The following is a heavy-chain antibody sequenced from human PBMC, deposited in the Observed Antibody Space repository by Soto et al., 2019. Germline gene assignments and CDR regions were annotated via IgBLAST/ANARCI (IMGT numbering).Heavy chain of an antibody. V-gene: IGHV3-33*01. J-gene: IGHJ5*02. D-gene: IGHD3-3*01. CDR1: GFTFSSYG. CDR2: IWYDGSNK. Sequence: GGSLRLSCAASGFTFSSYGMHWVRQAPGKGLEWVAVIWYDGSNKYYADSVKGRFTISRDNSKNTLYLQMNSLRAEDTAVYYCARDSYDFWSGFKAFDPWGQGTLVTVSS. CDR3: ARDSYDFWSGFKAFDP.